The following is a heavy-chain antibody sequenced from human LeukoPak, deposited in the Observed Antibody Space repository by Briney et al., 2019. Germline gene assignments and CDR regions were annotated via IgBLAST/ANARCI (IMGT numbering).Heavy chain of an antibody. CDR1: GGSISSYY. V-gene: IGHV4-59*01. J-gene: IGHJ4*02. Sequence: PSETLSLTCTVSGGSISSYYWSWIRQPPGKGLEWIGYIYYSGSTNYNPSLKSRVTISVDTSKNQFSLKLSSVTAADTALYYCARGGSSGWYYFDYWGQGTLVTVSS. D-gene: IGHD6-19*01. CDR3: ARGGSSGWYYFDY. CDR2: IYYSGST.